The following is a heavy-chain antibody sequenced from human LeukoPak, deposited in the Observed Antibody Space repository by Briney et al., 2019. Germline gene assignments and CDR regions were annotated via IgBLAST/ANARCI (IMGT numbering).Heavy chain of an antibody. CDR3: ARVGPQGMEFFGYYYMDV. D-gene: IGHD3-3*01. Sequence: PGGSLRLSCAAPGFTFSSYSMNWVRQAPGKGLEWVSHIDSSGSPTYYADSVKGRFTISRDNAKKSLFLQMNSLRAEDTAVYYCARVGPQGMEFFGYYYMDVWGKGTPVTVSS. CDR2: IDSSGSPT. CDR1: GFTFSSYS. V-gene: IGHV3-48*01. J-gene: IGHJ6*03.